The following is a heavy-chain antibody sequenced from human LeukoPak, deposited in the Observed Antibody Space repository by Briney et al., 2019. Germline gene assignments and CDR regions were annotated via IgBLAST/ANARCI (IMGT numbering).Heavy chain of an antibody. V-gene: IGHV4-34*09. CDR2: IYYSGST. J-gene: IGHJ6*02. Sequence: PSETLSLTCAVYGGSFSGYYWSWIRQPPGKGLEWIGYIYYSGSTYYNPSLKSRVTISADTSKNQFSLKLSSVTAADTAVYYCARGYYGSGSYILYYYYGMDGWGQGTTVTVSS. D-gene: IGHD3-10*01. CDR3: ARGYYGSGSYILYYYYGMDG. CDR1: GGSFSGYY.